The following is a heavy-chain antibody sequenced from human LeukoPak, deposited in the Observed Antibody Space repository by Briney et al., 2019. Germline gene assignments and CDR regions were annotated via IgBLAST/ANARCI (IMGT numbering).Heavy chain of an antibody. CDR2: IITILGKA. J-gene: IGHJ4*02. V-gene: IGHV1-69*13. CDR1: GGTFSSYA. Sequence: SVKVSCMASGGTFSSYAISWVRQAPGQGLEWMGGIITILGKANYAQKFQGRVTITADESTSTAYMELSSVRSEDTAVYYCARGSFRYYYGSGSYPRFDYWGQGTLVTV. CDR3: ARGSFRYYYGSGSYPRFDY. D-gene: IGHD3-10*01.